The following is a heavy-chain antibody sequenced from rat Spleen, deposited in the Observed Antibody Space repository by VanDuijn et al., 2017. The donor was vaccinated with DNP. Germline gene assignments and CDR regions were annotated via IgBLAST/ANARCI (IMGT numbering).Heavy chain of an antibody. J-gene: IGHJ2*01. CDR2: ISYFGGST. CDR3: ARHRYPLYYFDY. V-gene: IGHV5S23*01. Sequence: EVQLVESGGGLVQPGRSLKLSCAASGFTFSNYDMAWVRQAPTKGLELVAYISYFGGSTYYPDSVKGRFTISRDNAKNTLYLQMNSLRSEDTATYYCARHRYPLYYFDYWGQGVMVTVSS. D-gene: IGHD1-4*01. CDR1: GFTFSNYD.